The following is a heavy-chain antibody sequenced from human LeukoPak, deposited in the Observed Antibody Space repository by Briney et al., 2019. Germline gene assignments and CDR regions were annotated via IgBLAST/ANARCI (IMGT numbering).Heavy chain of an antibody. D-gene: IGHD2-21*02. V-gene: IGHV4-31*03. CDR1: GGSISSGGYY. J-gene: IGHJ6*02. Sequence: PSQTLSLTCTVSGGSISSGGYYWSWIRQHPGKGLEWIGYIYYSGSTYYNPSLKSRVTISVDTSKNQFSLKLSSVTAADTAVYYCARGVVVTAIPNLNLFGYYYGMDVWGQGTTVTVSS. CDR2: IYYSGST. CDR3: ARGVVVTAIPNLNLFGYYYGMDV.